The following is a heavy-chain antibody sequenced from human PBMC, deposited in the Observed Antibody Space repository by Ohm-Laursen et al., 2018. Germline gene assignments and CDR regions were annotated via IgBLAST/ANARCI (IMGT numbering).Heavy chain of an antibody. V-gene: IGHV3-21*01. J-gene: IGHJ2*01. CDR1: GFSFSTYT. CDR2: VSTSGSDT. Sequence: SLRLSCAASGFSFSTYTLNWVRQAPGKGLEWVSSVSTSGSDTYYADSVKGRFTISRDNAKNSLYLQMNSLRAEDTAVYYCARDSSGYYLSWYFDLWGRGTLVTVSS. D-gene: IGHD3-22*01. CDR3: ARDSSGYYLSWYFDL.